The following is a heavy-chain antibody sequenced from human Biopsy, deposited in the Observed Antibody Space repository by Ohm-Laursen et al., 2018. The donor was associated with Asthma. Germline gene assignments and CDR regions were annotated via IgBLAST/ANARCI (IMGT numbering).Heavy chain of an antibody. Sequence: SLRLSCTASGFTFSSYAMSWVRQAPGKGLGWVSAISGSGGSTYYADSVKGRFTISRDNSKNTLYLQMNSLRAEDTAVYYCASQSSGPDFWSGYYYFDYWGQGTLVTVSS. V-gene: IGHV3-23*01. CDR3: ASQSSGPDFWSGYYYFDY. D-gene: IGHD3-3*01. CDR2: ISGSGGST. CDR1: GFTFSSYA. J-gene: IGHJ4*02.